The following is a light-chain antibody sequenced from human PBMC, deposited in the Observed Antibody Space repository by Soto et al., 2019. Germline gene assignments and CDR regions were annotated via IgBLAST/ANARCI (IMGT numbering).Light chain of an antibody. J-gene: IGKJ1*01. CDR3: QQYGGSPQT. Sequence: DILLTQSPGTLALSPDEGATLSCRASQSVSKYLAWYQQKPGQAPRLLIYGASSRATGIPDSFSGSGSGTDFTLTISRLEPEDFAVYYCQQYGGSPQTFGQGTKV. V-gene: IGKV3-20*01. CDR2: GAS. CDR1: QSVSKY.